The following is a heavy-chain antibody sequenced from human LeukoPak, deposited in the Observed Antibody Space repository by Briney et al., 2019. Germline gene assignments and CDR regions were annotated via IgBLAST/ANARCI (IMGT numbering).Heavy chain of an antibody. D-gene: IGHD3-22*01. CDR1: GFTFSDYW. CDR3: VRDRGYDGFDI. J-gene: IGHJ3*02. CDR2: IKQDGSAQ. Sequence: GGSLRLSCAASGFTFSDYWMSWVRQAPGKGLEWVANIKQDGSAQYYVESVKGRFTIARDNAKNSLYLQMNSLRAEDTALYYCVRDRGYDGFDIWGQGTTVTVSS. V-gene: IGHV3-7*01.